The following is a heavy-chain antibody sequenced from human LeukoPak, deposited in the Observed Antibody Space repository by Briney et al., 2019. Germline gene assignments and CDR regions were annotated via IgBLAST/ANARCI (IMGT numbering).Heavy chain of an antibody. J-gene: IGHJ3*02. Sequence: PGGSLRLSCAASGFTVSSNYMSWVRQAPGKGLEWVSVIYSGGSTYYADSVKGRFTISRDNSKNTLYLQMNSLRAEDTAVYYCARDRDGYNSNAFDIWGQGTMVTVSS. D-gene: IGHD5-24*01. CDR2: IYSGGST. CDR1: GFTVSSNY. CDR3: ARDRDGYNSNAFDI. V-gene: IGHV3-66*01.